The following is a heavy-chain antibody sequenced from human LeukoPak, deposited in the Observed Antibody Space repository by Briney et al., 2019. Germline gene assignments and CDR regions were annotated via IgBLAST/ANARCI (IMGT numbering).Heavy chain of an antibody. CDR2: IKQDGSEK. CDR3: GRDFDGYYYSAYYVDY. Sequence: GGSLRLSCAASGFTFSSYAMNWVRQAPGKGLEWVAKIKQDGSEKYYVDSVKGRFTISRDNAKNSLYLQMNTLRTEDTAVYYCGRDFDGYYYSAYYVDYWGQGTLVTVSS. J-gene: IGHJ4*02. CDR1: GFTFSSYA. D-gene: IGHD5-24*01. V-gene: IGHV3-7*03.